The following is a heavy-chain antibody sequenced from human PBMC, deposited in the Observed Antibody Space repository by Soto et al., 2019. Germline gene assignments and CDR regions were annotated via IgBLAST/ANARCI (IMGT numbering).Heavy chain of an antibody. CDR2: IYYSGTT. J-gene: IGHJ4*02. D-gene: IGHD1-1*01. V-gene: IGHV4-31*03. CDR3: ARDVTTKDFFDY. CDR1: GGSISSGGYY. Sequence: SETLSLTCTVSGGSISSGGYYWSWVRQFPGKGLEWIGYIYYSGTTHYNPSLKSRISMSIDTSKNQFSLRLNSVTAADTAVYYCARDVTTKDFFDYWGQGXPVTVYS.